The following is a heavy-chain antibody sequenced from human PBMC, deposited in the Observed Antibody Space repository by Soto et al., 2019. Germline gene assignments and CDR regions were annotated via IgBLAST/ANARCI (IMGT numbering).Heavy chain of an antibody. Sequence: PAGSLRLSCAASGFTFSSYEMNWVRQAPGKGLEWVSYISSSGSTIYYADSVKGRFTISRDNAKNSLYLQMNSLRAEDTAVYYCARDASDNGDYGGVAFDIWGQGTMVTVSS. J-gene: IGHJ3*02. CDR2: ISSSGSTI. V-gene: IGHV3-48*03. CDR1: GFTFSSYE. CDR3: ARDASDNGDYGGVAFDI. D-gene: IGHD4-17*01.